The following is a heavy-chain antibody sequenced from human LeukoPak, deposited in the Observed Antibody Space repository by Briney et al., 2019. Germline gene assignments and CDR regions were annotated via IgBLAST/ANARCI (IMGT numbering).Heavy chain of an antibody. CDR3: ARAPVRTIFGVVILPFDY. V-gene: IGHV3-48*03. Sequence: GGSLRLSCAASGFTFSSYEMNWVRQAPGKGLEWVSYISSSGSTIYYADSVKGRFTISRDNAKNSLYLQMNSLRAEDTAVYYCARAPVRTIFGVVILPFDYWGQGTLVTVSS. J-gene: IGHJ4*02. CDR2: ISSSGSTI. D-gene: IGHD3-3*01. CDR1: GFTFSSYE.